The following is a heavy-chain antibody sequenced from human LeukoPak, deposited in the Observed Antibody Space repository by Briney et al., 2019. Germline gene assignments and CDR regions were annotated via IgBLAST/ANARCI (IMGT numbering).Heavy chain of an antibody. Sequence: SQTLSLTCAISGDSVSSNSAAWNWIRQSPSRGLEWLGRTYCRSKWYNDYAVSVKSRITINPDTSKNQFSLQLNSVTPEDTAVYYWEKNERAESSSKKSNCLDPWGQGTLVTVSS. CDR1: GDSVSSNSAA. J-gene: IGHJ5*02. CDR3: EKNERAESSSKKSNCLDP. V-gene: IGHV6-1*01. CDR2: TYCRSKWYN. D-gene: IGHD6-19*01.